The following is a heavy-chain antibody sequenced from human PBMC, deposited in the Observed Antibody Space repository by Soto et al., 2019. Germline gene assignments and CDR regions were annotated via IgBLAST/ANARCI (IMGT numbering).Heavy chain of an antibody. D-gene: IGHD2-2*01. Sequence: EVQLVESGGGLEQPGGSLRLSCAASGFTFSTYAMNWVRQAPGKGLEWVSYITGGDNTKYYADSVRGRFAISRDNAKNSLYLQMNSLRAEDTAVYFCARGDETVVLPGLFDFWGQGTLVSVSS. V-gene: IGHV3-48*01. CDR2: ITGGDNTK. CDR1: GFTFSTYA. CDR3: ARGDETVVLPGLFDF. J-gene: IGHJ4*02.